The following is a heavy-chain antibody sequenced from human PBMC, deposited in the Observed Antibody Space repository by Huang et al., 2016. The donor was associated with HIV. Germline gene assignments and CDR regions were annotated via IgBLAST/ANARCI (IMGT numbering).Heavy chain of an antibody. V-gene: IGHV1-18*01. J-gene: IGHJ4*02. Sequence: QVQLVQSGAEVKKPGASVKVSCKDSGYPFTSYGISWVRQAPGQGLEWMGWISPDNGNTNYAQKLQGRVTMTTDTSTSTAYMELRSLRSDDTAVYYCARDGGRDFWSGYYPNYWGQGTLVTVSS. CDR3: ARDGGRDFWSGYYPNY. CDR2: ISPDNGNT. D-gene: IGHD3-3*01. CDR1: GYPFTSYG.